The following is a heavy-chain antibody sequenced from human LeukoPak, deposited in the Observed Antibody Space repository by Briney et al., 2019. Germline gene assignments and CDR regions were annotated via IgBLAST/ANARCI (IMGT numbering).Heavy chain of an antibody. Sequence: SETLSLTCIVSGGSISSYYWSWIRQPPGKGLEWIGYSGSTNYNPSLKSRVTISVDTSKKQFSLKLSSVTAADTAVYYCARLSGYDWESFYDYWGQGTLVNVSS. CDR1: GGSISSYY. D-gene: IGHD5-12*01. CDR3: ARLSGYDWESFYDY. V-gene: IGHV4-59*01. CDR2: SGST. J-gene: IGHJ4*02.